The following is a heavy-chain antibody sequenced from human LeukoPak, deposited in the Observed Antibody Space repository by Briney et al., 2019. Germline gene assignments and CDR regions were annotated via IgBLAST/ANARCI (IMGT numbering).Heavy chain of an antibody. Sequence: GGSLRLSCAASGFTFSSYSMNWVRQAPGKGLEWVSYISSSSSTIYYADSVKGRFTISRDNAKNSLYLQMNSLRAEDTAVYYCARARGYSSGWIDHDAFDIWGQGTMVTVSS. CDR2: ISSSSSTI. CDR3: ARARGYSSGWIDHDAFDI. CDR1: GFTFSSYS. D-gene: IGHD6-19*01. J-gene: IGHJ3*02. V-gene: IGHV3-48*01.